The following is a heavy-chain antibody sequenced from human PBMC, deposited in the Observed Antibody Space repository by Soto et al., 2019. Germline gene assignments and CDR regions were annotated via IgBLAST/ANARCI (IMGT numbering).Heavy chain of an antibody. CDR1: GYTFTSYA. J-gene: IGHJ4*02. Sequence: ASVKVSCKASGYTFTSYAMHWVRQAPGQRLEWMGWINAGNGNTKYSQKFQGRVTITRDTSASTAYMELSSLRSEDTAVYYCARDRVGEQLVRRIRQLGIFDYWGQGTLVTVSS. V-gene: IGHV1-3*01. CDR3: ARDRVGEQLVRRIRQLGIFDY. D-gene: IGHD6-13*01. CDR2: INAGNGNT.